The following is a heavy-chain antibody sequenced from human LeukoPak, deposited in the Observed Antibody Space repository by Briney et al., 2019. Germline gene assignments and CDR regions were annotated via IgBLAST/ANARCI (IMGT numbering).Heavy chain of an antibody. CDR3: ATDCRYGSAFDI. V-gene: IGHV1-24*01. Sequence: ASVKVSYKVSGYSLTELSMQWVRQAPGKGLEWMGGFDPEDGETIYAQKFQGRVTMTEDTSTDTAYMELSSLRSEDTAVYYCATDCRYGSAFDIWGQGTMVTVSS. CDR1: GYSLTELS. J-gene: IGHJ3*02. D-gene: IGHD5-18*01. CDR2: FDPEDGET.